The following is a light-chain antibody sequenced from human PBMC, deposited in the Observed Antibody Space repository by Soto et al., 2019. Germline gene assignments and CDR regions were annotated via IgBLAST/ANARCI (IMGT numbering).Light chain of an antibody. CDR2: KAS. J-gene: IGKJ2*01. CDR3: QHYNSLYT. Sequence: DIQMTQSPSTLSESVGDRVTITCRASQSISSWLAWNQQKPGKAPKLLIYKASSLESGVPTRFSGSGSGTEFTLTFSSLQPDDFATYYCQHYNSLYTFGQGTKLEI. CDR1: QSISSW. V-gene: IGKV1-5*03.